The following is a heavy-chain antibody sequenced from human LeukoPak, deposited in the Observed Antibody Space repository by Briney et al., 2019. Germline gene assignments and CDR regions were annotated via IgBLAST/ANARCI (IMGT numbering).Heavy chain of an antibody. CDR1: GYTFTSYA. V-gene: IGHV7-4-1*02. Sequence: ASVKVSCKASGYTFTSYAMNWVRQAPGQGLEWMGWINTNTGNPTYAQGFTGRFVFSLDTSVSTAYLQISSLKAEDTAVYYCAREATVVVTASRPEYFQHWGQGTLVTVSS. CDR2: INTNTGNP. CDR3: AREATVVVTASRPEYFQH. J-gene: IGHJ1*01. D-gene: IGHD2-21*02.